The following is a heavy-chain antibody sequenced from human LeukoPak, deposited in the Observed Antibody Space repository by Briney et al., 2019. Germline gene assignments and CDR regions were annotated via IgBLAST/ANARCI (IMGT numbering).Heavy chain of an antibody. CDR2: IRYDGSNK. CDR1: GFTFSSYG. D-gene: IGHD2-2*01. V-gene: IGHV3-30*02. Sequence: GGSLRLSCAASGFTFSSYGMHWVRQAPGKGLEWVAFIRYDGSNKYYADSVKGRFTISRDNSKNTLYLQMNSLRAEDTAVYYCAKASYCSSTSCFHLPYYFDYWGQGTLVTVSS. CDR3: AKASYCSSTSCFHLPYYFDY. J-gene: IGHJ4*02.